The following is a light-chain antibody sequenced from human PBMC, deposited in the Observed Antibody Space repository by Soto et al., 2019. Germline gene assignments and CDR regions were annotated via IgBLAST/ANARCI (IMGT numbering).Light chain of an antibody. Sequence: EIVMTQSPATLSVSPGESATLSCRASQSISSELAWYQQKPGQPPRFLIYGASTRATGVPARFTGSGSGSDFTLTISGLQSEDFAVYYCQQGHNWPLTFGQGTRLEI. J-gene: IGKJ2*01. CDR2: GAS. CDR3: QQGHNWPLT. CDR1: QSISSE. V-gene: IGKV3-15*01.